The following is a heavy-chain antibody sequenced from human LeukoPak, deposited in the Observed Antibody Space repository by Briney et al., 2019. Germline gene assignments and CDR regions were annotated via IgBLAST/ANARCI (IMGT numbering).Heavy chain of an antibody. Sequence: SETLSLTCTVSGGSISSYYWSWIRQPPGKGLEWIGSIYYSGSTYYNPSLKSRVTISVDTSKNQFSLKLSSVTAADTAVYYCARQVITFGGVIVVDYWGQGTLVTVSS. CDR3: ARQVITFGGVIVVDY. CDR2: IYYSGST. J-gene: IGHJ4*02. V-gene: IGHV4-39*01. D-gene: IGHD3-16*02. CDR1: GGSISSYY.